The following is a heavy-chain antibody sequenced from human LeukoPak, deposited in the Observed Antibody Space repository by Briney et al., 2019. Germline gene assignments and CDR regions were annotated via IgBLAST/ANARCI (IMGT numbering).Heavy chain of an antibody. CDR1: GFTFNHYG. D-gene: IGHD4-11*01. CDR2: IWSDGTNK. Sequence: GGSLRLSCAAAGFTFNHYGMLWVRQAPGKGLEWVSVIWSDGTNKYYAASVKGRFTISRDDFDKTVYLQMSSLRPDDTGVYYCARDAQRGFDYSNSLQYWGQGTPVTVST. V-gene: IGHV3-33*01. J-gene: IGHJ4*02. CDR3: ARDAQRGFDYSNSLQY.